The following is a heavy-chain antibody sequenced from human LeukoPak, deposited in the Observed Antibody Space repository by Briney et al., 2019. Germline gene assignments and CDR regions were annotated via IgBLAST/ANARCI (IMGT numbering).Heavy chain of an antibody. D-gene: IGHD1-26*01. CDR3: ARDQVGATTFDAFDI. Sequence: PGGSLRLSCAASGFTVSSNYMTWVRQAPGKGLEWVSVIYSGGSTYYADSAKGRFTISRDNSKNTLYLQMNSLRAEDTAVYYCARDQVGATTFDAFDIWGQGTMVTVSS. CDR2: IYSGGST. CDR1: GFTVSSNY. V-gene: IGHV3-66*02. J-gene: IGHJ3*02.